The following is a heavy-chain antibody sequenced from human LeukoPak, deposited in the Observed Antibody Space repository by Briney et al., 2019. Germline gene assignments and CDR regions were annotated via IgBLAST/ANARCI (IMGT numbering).Heavy chain of an antibody. CDR2: IKEDGTLA. J-gene: IGHJ4*02. Sequence: GGALGLSFAASGFNFGNHWVDWVRQAPGQGLEGVANIKEDGTLAYYADSVRGRFSISRDNTRNSLFLQMNGLRAEDTAVYFCVRDGYNQNRFDFWGQGTLITVSS. CDR1: GFNFGNHW. CDR3: VRDGYNQNRFDF. V-gene: IGHV3-7*03. D-gene: IGHD1-14*01.